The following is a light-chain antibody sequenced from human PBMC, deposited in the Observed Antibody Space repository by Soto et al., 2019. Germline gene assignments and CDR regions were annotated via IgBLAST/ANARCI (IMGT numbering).Light chain of an antibody. CDR3: QQYGSSGT. J-gene: IGKJ1*01. Sequence: EIVLTQSPGTLALSAGERATLSCRASQSVSNNYLAWYQQKPGQAPRLLIYGASNRATGIPDRFSGSGSGTDFTLTISRLEPEDFAVYYCQQYGSSGTFGQGTRWIS. CDR1: QSVSNNY. V-gene: IGKV3-20*01. CDR2: GAS.